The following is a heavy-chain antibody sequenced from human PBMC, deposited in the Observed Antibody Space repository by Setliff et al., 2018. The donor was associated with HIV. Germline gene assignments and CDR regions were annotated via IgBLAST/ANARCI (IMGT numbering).Heavy chain of an antibody. V-gene: IGHV3-33*01. CDR2: IWYDGSNK. Sequence: GGSLRLSCAASGFTFSSYGMHWVRQAPGKGLEWVAVIWYDGSNKYYADSVKGRFTISRDNSKNTLYLQMNSLRAEDTAVYYCARESTTLNPPIPFDCWGQGTLVTVSS. CDR3: ARESTTLNPPIPFDC. D-gene: IGHD1-1*01. CDR1: GFTFSSYG. J-gene: IGHJ4*02.